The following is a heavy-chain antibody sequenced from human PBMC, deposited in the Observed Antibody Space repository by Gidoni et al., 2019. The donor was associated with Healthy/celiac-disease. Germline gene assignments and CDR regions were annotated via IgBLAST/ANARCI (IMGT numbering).Heavy chain of an antibody. V-gene: IGHV4-38-2*02. CDR3: ARDVIAVAGANFDY. Sequence: QVHLQESGTGLVKPSETLSLTCAVSGYSISSGYYWGWIRQPPGKGLEWIGSIYHGGSTYYNPSLKSRVTISVDTSKNQFSLKLSSVTAADTAVYYCARDVIAVAGANFDYWGQGTLVTVSS. CDR1: GYSISSGYY. D-gene: IGHD6-19*01. J-gene: IGHJ4*02. CDR2: IYHGGST.